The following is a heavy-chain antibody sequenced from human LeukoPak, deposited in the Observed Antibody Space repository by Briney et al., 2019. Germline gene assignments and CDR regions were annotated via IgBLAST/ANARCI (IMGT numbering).Heavy chain of an antibody. CDR2: IYHSGST. CDR1: GYSISSGYY. J-gene: IGHJ5*02. V-gene: IGHV4-38-2*02. D-gene: IGHD3-10*01. CDR3: ASASPELLWFGES. Sequence: PSETLSLTCTVSGYSISSGYYWGWIRQPPGKGLEWIGSIYHSGSTYYNPSLKSRVTISVDTSKNQFSLKLSSVTAADTAVYYCASASPELLWFGESWGQGTLVTVSS.